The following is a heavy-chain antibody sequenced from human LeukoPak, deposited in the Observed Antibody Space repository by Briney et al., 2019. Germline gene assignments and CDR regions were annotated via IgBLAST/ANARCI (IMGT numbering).Heavy chain of an antibody. J-gene: IGHJ4*02. CDR1: GFTFSSYW. V-gene: IGHV3-7*03. CDR3: ARRAAQLNGSGDY. D-gene: IGHD3-10*01. Sequence: PGGSLRLSCAASGFTFSSYWMSWVRQAPGKGLEWVANIKQDGSEKYYVDSVKGRFTISKDNAKNSLYLQMNSLRSEDTAVYYCARRAAQLNGSGDYWGQGTLVTVSS. CDR2: IKQDGSEK.